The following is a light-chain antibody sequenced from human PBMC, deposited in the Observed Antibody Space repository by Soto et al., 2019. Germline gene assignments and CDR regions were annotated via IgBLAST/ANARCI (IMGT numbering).Light chain of an antibody. V-gene: IGKV3-15*01. Sequence: EIVMTQSPATLSVSPGERATLSCRASQSVSSNLAWYQQKPGQAPRLLIYGASIRATGIPARISGSGSGTEFTLTIRSLQSEDFAVYYCQQYNNWPSTFGQGTKVQIK. CDR1: QSVSSN. CDR3: QQYNNWPST. CDR2: GAS. J-gene: IGKJ1*01.